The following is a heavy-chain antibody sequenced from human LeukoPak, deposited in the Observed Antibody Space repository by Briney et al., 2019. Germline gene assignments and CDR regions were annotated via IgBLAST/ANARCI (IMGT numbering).Heavy chain of an antibody. CDR3: ARVPLPVGTMDP. CDR1: GYRFTSFG. D-gene: IGHD7-27*01. V-gene: IGHV1-18*01. CDR2: INADSGDT. J-gene: IGHJ5*02. Sequence: ASVKVSCKVSGYRFTSFGITWVRQAPGQGLEWMGWINADSGDTDYAQKFQGRVTMTTDTATSTAYMELRSLRSDDTAVYYCARVPLPVGTMDPWGQGTLVTVSS.